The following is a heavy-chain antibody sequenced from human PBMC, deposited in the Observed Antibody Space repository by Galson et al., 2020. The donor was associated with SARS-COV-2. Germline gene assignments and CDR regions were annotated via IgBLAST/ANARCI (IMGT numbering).Heavy chain of an antibody. CDR3: ATSWYGAFHI. CDR1: GFTFRDYY. J-gene: IGHJ3*02. D-gene: IGHD6-13*01. V-gene: IGHV3-11*06. Sequence: GESLKISCAASGFTFRDYYMSWIRQAPGKGLEWVSHISSSSDYINYPDSVKGRFTISRDNAKNSLYLQMNNLRVEDTAVYYCATSWYGAFHIWGQGTMVTVSS. CDR2: ISSSSDYI.